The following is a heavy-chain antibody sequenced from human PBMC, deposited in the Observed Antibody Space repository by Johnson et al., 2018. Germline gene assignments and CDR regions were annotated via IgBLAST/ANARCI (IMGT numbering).Heavy chain of an antibody. CDR1: GFTFSSYS. CDR3: ARDHPTRNYDYYGMDV. V-gene: IGHV3-48*01. Sequence: VQLVESGGGLVQPGGSLRLSCAASGFTFSSYSMNWVRQAPGKGLEWVSYISSSSSTIYYADSVKGRFTISRDYSKNMLYLQMNSPRVEETAVYFCARDHPTRNYDYYGMDVWGQGTTVTVSS. CDR2: ISSSSSTI. J-gene: IGHJ6*02.